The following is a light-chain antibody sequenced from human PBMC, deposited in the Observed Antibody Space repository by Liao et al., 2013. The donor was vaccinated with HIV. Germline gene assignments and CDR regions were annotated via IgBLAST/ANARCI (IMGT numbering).Light chain of an antibody. CDR2: YDS. CDR3: QAWDSSVV. Sequence: SYELTQPLSVSVALGQTARITCGGNNIGSKSVHWYQQKPGQAPVLVIYYDSDRPSGIPERFSGSNSGNTATLTISRVEAGDEADYYCQAWDSSVVFGGGTKLTVL. V-gene: IGLV3-21*01. J-gene: IGLJ2*01. CDR1: NIGSKS.